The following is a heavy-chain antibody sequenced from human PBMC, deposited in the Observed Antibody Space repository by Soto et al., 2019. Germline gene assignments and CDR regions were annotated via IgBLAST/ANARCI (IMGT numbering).Heavy chain of an antibody. V-gene: IGHV1-2*04. CDR3: AREGGYSYGFSQGRPFDP. Sequence: QVQLVQSGAEVKKPGASVKVSCKASGYTFTGYYMHWVRQAPGQGLEWMGWINPNSGGTNYAQKFQSWVTMTRDTSISTAYMELSRLRSDDTAVYYCAREGGYSYGFSQGRPFDPWGQGTLVTVSS. J-gene: IGHJ5*02. CDR1: GYTFTGYY. D-gene: IGHD5-18*01. CDR2: INPNSGGT.